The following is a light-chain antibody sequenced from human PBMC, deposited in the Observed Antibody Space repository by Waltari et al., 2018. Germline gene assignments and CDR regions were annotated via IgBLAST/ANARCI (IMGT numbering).Light chain of an antibody. CDR1: SLRSFY. CDR2: GKN. V-gene: IGLV3-19*01. CDR3: NSRDSSGNPPYV. J-gene: IGLJ1*01. Sequence: SSDLTQDPAVSVALGQTVRITCQGDSLRSFYGSWYQQKPGQAPVLVIYGKNSRPSGIPDLFSGSSSGNTISLTITGAQADDEADYYCNSRDSSGNPPYVFGAGTKVTVL.